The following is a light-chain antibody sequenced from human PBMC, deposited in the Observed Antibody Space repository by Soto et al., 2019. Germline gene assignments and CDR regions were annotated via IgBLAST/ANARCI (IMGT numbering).Light chain of an antibody. CDR2: EVS. V-gene: IGLV2-14*01. CDR3: SSYTTSNTHWV. Sequence: QSALTQPASVSGSPGQSITISCTGTSSDVGGYNYVSWYQQHPGKAPKLMIYEVSNRPSEVSNRFSGSKSGNTASLTISGLQAEDEADYYCSSYTTSNTHWVFGGGTKLTVL. J-gene: IGLJ3*02. CDR1: SSDVGGYNY.